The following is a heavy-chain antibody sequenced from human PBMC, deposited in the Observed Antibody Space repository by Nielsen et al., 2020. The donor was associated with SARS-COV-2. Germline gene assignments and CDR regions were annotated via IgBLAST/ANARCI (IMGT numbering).Heavy chain of an antibody. CDR3: ARWGRGYYYYYGMDV. Sequence: GSLRLSCAVYGGSFSGYYWSWIRQPPGKGLEWIGEINHSGSTNYNPSLKSRVTISVDTSKNQFSLKLSSVTAADTAVYYCARWGRGYYYYYGMDVWGQGTTVTVSS. V-gene: IGHV4-34*01. CDR1: GGSFSGYY. D-gene: IGHD3-16*01. CDR2: INHSGST. J-gene: IGHJ6*02.